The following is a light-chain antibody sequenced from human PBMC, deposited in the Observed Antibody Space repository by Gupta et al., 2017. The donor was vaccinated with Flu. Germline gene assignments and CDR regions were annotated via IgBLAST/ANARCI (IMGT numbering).Light chain of an antibody. CDR1: QSVRSS. J-gene: IGKJ1*01. Sequence: EIVMTQSPATLSVSPGERATLSCRASQSVRSSLAWYQQKPGQAPRLLIYGASTRATGLPARFSGSGSGTEFTLTISRRQYEDFAVYYCQQQGNWPRTFGQGTKVEIK. V-gene: IGKV3-15*01. CDR3: QQQGNWPRT. CDR2: GAS.